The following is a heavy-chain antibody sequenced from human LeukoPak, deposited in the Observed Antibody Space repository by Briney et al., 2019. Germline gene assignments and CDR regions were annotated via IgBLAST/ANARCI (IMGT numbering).Heavy chain of an antibody. V-gene: IGHV3-11*01. J-gene: IGHJ3*02. D-gene: IGHD2-21*01. CDR1: GFSFSDYY. CDR2: ISSSGSTI. Sequence: PGGSLRLSCAASGFSFSDYYMSWIRQDPGKGLEWVSYISSSGSTIYYADSVKGRFTISRDNAKNSLYLQMNSLRAEDTAVYYCAITPTAYRAFDIWGQGTMVTVSS. CDR3: AITPTAYRAFDI.